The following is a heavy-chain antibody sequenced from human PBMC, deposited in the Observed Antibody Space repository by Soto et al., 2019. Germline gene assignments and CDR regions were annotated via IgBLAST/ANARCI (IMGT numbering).Heavy chain of an antibody. D-gene: IGHD6-6*01. CDR3: TTDAFAGRPRGTQYYAVDV. CDR1: DFSFTHAW. V-gene: IGHV3-15*07. Sequence: EVHLVESGGGLVKPGGSLRLSCAASDFSFTHAWLTWVRQAPGRGLEWVGRIKSQTDDGTTAYAETVTGRFSISRDDSKKLLYLQMNGLKSEDTGVYYCTTDAFAGRPRGTQYYAVDVWGQGTAVTVSS. CDR2: IKSQTDDGTT. J-gene: IGHJ6*02.